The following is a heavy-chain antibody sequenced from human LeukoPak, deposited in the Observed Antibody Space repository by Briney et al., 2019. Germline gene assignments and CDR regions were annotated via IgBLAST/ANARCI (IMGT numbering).Heavy chain of an antibody. V-gene: IGHV1-69*02. Sequence: GSSVTVSCKASGCTFSSYTISWVRQAPGQGLEWMGRIIPILGIANYAQKFQGRVTITADKSTSTAYMELSSLRSEDTAVYYCARGTLYMDVWGKGTTVTVSS. CDR1: GCTFSSYT. CDR3: ARGTLYMDV. D-gene: IGHD1-1*01. CDR2: IIPILGIA. J-gene: IGHJ6*03.